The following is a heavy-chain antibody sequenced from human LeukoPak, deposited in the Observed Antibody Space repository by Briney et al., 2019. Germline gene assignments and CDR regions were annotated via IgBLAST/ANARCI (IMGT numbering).Heavy chain of an antibody. Sequence: GGPLRLSCAASGFTFSSYSMNWVRQAPGKGLEWVSSISSSSSYIYYADSVKGRFTISRDNAKNSLYLQMNSLRAEDTAVYYCARGKYSSGWYDGPYDYWGQGTLVTVSS. D-gene: IGHD6-19*01. J-gene: IGHJ4*02. CDR2: ISSSSSYI. V-gene: IGHV3-21*01. CDR1: GFTFSSYS. CDR3: ARGKYSSGWYDGPYDY.